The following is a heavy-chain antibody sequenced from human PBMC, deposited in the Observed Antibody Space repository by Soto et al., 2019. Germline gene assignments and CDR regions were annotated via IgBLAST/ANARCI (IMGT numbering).Heavy chain of an antibody. CDR2: IYYSGSN. V-gene: IGHV4-31*03. Sequence: SETLSLTCTVSGGSISSGGYYWSWIRQHPGKGLEWIGYIYYSGSNYYNPSLKGRVTISVDTSKNQFSLKLSSVTAADTAVYYCARENRGGMDVWGQGTTVTVSS. CDR3: ARENRGGMDV. CDR1: GGSISSGGYY. J-gene: IGHJ6*02.